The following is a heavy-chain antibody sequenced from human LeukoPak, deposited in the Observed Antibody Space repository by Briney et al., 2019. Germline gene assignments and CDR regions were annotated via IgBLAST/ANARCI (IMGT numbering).Heavy chain of an antibody. V-gene: IGHV3-21*01. J-gene: IGHJ4*02. CDR3: ARDSGVRDSIDY. CDR2: ISSSSAYI. CDR1: GFTFSSCV. Sequence: GGSLILSCAASGFTFSSCVMNWVRQAPGKGLEWVSSISSSSAYIYYADSVKGRFTISRDNAKNSLYLQMNSLRAEDTAVYYCARDSGVRDSIDYWGQGTLVTVSS. D-gene: IGHD3-10*01.